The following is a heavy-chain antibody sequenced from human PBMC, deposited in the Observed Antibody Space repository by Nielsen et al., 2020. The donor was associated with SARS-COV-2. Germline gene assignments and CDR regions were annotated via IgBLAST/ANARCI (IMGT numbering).Heavy chain of an antibody. D-gene: IGHD4-17*01. CDR3: ARDSTVTDGRAAS. Sequence: GESLKISCAASGFTFSSYWMGWVRQAPGKGLEWVANIKQDGSEKYYVDSVKGRFTISKDNAKNSLYLQMNSLRAEDTAVYYCARDSTVTDGRAASWGQGTLVTSPQ. CDR2: IKQDGSEK. CDR1: GFTFSSYW. J-gene: IGHJ4*02. V-gene: IGHV3-7*01.